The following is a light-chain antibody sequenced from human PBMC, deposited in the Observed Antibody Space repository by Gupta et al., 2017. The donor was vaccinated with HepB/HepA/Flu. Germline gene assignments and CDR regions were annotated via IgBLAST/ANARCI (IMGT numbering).Light chain of an antibody. CDR1: SANIGTNS. CDR3: ATWDDSLSGWV. CDR2: RNK. V-gene: IGLV1-47*01. J-gene: IGLJ3*02. Sequence: QSVLTQPPSASVSPGQRVTIPCSGSSANIGTNSVFWYQHLPGTAPKVLIYRNKQLPSGVPDRFSGSKSGTSASLAISGLRSEDEADYYCATWDDSLSGWVFGGGTQVTVL.